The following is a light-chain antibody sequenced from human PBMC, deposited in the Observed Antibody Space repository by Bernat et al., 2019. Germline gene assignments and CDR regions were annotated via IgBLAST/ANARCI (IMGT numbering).Light chain of an antibody. Sequence: DIVMTQSPLSLPVTPGEPASISCRSSQSLLHSNGYNYLDWYLQKPGQSPQLLIYLGSNRASGVPDRFSGSGSGTDFTLKISRVEAEDVGVYYWMQALQTPLLTFGGGTKVEIK. V-gene: IGKV2-28*01. CDR1: QSLLHSNGYNY. J-gene: IGKJ4*01. CDR3: MQALQTPLLT. CDR2: LGS.